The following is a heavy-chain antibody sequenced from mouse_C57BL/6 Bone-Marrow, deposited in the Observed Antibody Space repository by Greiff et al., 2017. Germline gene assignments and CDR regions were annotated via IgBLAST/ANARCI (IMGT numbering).Heavy chain of an antibody. CDR3: ARGGATVVLSYYFDY. CDR2: INPNYGTT. CDR1: GYSFTDYN. Sequence: QLQEPGPELVKPGASVKISCKASGYSFTDYNMNWVKQSHGKSLEWIGVINPNYGTTSYNQKFKGKATLTVDQSSSPAYMQHNSLTSEDSAVYYCARGGATVVLSYYFDYWGQGTTLTVSS. D-gene: IGHD1-1*01. V-gene: IGHV1-39*01. J-gene: IGHJ2*01.